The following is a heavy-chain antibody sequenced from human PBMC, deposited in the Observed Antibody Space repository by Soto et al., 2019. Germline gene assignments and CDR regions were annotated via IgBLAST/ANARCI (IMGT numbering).Heavy chain of an antibody. Sequence: EVQLVESGGGLVKPGGSLRLSCAASGFTFSNAWMSWVRQAPGKGLEWVGRIKSKTDGGTTDYAAPVKGRFTISRDDSNNTLYLQMNSLKTEDTAVYYCTTDRPQCLGTFDYWGQGTLVTVSS. J-gene: IGHJ4*02. CDR3: TTDRPQCLGTFDY. V-gene: IGHV3-15*01. CDR2: IKSKTDGGTT. CDR1: GFTFSNAW. D-gene: IGHD6-19*01.